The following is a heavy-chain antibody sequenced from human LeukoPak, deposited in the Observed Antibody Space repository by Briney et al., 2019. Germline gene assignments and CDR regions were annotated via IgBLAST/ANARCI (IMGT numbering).Heavy chain of an antibody. J-gene: IGHJ6*03. CDR3: ARDPYSGSYGNYYYYFMDV. Sequence: GGSLRLSCAASGFTFSSYNMNWVRQAPGKGLEWVSSITSDSSYVYYADSVKGRFTISRDNAKNSLFLQMNSLRAEDTAVYYCARDPYSGSYGNYYYYFMDVWGKGTTVTIPS. V-gene: IGHV3-21*01. D-gene: IGHD1-26*01. CDR1: GFTFSSYN. CDR2: ITSDSSYV.